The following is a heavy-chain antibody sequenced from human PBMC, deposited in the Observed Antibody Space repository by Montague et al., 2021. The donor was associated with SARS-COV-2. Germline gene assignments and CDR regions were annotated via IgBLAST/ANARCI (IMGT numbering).Heavy chain of an antibody. D-gene: IGHD3-22*01. Sequence: SLRLSCAASGFTFGDYAMHWVRQAPGKGLEWVSGISWNSGSIGYADSVXGRFTISRDNAKNSLYLQMNSLRAEDTALYYCAKDMGSRVYYYSSGFEATGGYGMDVWGQGTAVTVSS. CDR1: GFTFGDYA. CDR3: AKDMGSRVYYYSSGFEATGGYGMDV. CDR2: ISWNSGSI. V-gene: IGHV3-9*01. J-gene: IGHJ6*02.